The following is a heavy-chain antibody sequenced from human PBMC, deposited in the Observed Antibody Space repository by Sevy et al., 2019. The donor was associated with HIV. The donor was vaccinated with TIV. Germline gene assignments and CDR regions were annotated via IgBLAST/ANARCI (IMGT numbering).Heavy chain of an antibody. D-gene: IGHD3-10*01. CDR2: IYTSGST. J-gene: IGHJ6*02. V-gene: IGHV4-4*07. Sequence: SETLSLTCTVSGGSISSYYWSWIRQPAGKGLEWIGRIYTSGSTNYNPSLKSRVTMSVDTSKNQFSLKLSSVTAADTAVYYCARHPITLLRGVLYGMDVWGQGTTVTVSS. CDR3: ARHPITLLRGVLYGMDV. CDR1: GGSISSYY.